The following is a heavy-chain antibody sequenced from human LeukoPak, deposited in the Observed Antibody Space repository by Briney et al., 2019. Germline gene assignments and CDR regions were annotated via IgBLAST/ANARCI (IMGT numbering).Heavy chain of an antibody. D-gene: IGHD1-26*01. CDR2: IIPILGIA. CDR1: GGTFSSYA. J-gene: IGHJ4*02. Sequence: SVKVSCKASGGTFSSYAISWVRQAPGQGLEWMGGIIPILGIANYAQKFQGRVTITADKSTSTAYMELSSLRSEDTAVYYCARGSIVANTFDYWGQGTLVTVSS. CDR3: ARGSIVANTFDY. V-gene: IGHV1-69*10.